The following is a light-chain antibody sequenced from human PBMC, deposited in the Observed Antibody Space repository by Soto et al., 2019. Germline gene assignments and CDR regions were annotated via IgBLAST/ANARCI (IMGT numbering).Light chain of an antibody. CDR2: DVS. CDR3: SSYTSSSTYV. J-gene: IGLJ1*01. CDR1: SSDVGGYNY. Sequence: QSALTQPASVSGSPGQLITISCTGTSSDVGGYNYVSWYQQHPGKAPKLMIYDVSNRPSGVSNRFSGSKSGNTASLTISGLQAEDEADYYCSSYTSSSTYVFGTGNKLTVL. V-gene: IGLV2-14*01.